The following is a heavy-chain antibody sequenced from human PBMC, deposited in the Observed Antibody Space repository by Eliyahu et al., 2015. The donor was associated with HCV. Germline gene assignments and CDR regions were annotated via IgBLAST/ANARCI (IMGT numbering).Heavy chain of an antibody. CDR1: GFTFSSYG. Sequence: QVQLVESGGGVVQPGRSLRLSCAASGFTFSSYGXHWVRQAPGKGLGWVAVIWYDGSNKYYADSVKGRFTISRDNSKNTLYLQMNSLRAEDTAVYYCARVGDFWSGYTYYYYGMDVWGQGTTVTVSS. CDR2: IWYDGSNK. J-gene: IGHJ6*02. V-gene: IGHV3-33*01. D-gene: IGHD3-3*01. CDR3: ARVGDFWSGYTYYYYGMDV.